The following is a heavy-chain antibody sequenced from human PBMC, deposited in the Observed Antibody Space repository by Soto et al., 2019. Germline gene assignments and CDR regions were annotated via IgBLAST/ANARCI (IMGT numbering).Heavy chain of an antibody. V-gene: IGHV1-18*01. CDR3: ARDSSDSSGWYYYGMDV. Sequence: QVQLVQSGAEVKKPGASVKVSCKASGYTFTSYGISWVRQAPGQGLEWMGWISAYNGNTNYAQKLQGRVTMTTDTYTSTAYMELRSLRSDDTAVYYCARDSSDSSGWYYYGMDVWGQGTTVTVSS. CDR2: ISAYNGNT. J-gene: IGHJ6*02. D-gene: IGHD6-19*01. CDR1: GYTFTSYG.